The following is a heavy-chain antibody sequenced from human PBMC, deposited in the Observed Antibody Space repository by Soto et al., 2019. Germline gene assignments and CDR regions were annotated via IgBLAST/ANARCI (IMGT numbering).Heavy chain of an antibody. J-gene: IGHJ5*02. Sequence: ASVKVSCTAAGGTFSRCGISWVPPASGQGLVWMGGIIPIVGTANYARRCQARVTITASEGTSTACMELSSLRSEDTAVYYFAGYGDLPSYDWFDPWG. CDR2: IIPIVGTA. CDR3: AGYGDLPSYDWFDP. CDR1: GGTFSRCG. D-gene: IGHD4-17*01. V-gene: IGHV1-69*13.